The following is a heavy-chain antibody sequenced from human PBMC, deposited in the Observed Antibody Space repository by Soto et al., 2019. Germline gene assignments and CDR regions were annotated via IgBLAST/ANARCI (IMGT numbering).Heavy chain of an antibody. Sequence: EVQLVESGGHMVQPGRSLRLSCTASGFTFGDNAMSWFRQAPGEGLEWVGFIRSRAYGGTTEYAASVKGRFTISRDDSKCIAYLQMNSLKTEDTALYYCTRGWIFGPLINWFDPWGQGTLVTVSS. V-gene: IGHV3-49*03. CDR3: TRGWIFGPLINWFDP. CDR1: GFTFGDNA. J-gene: IGHJ5*02. CDR2: IRSRAYGGTT. D-gene: IGHD3-3*01.